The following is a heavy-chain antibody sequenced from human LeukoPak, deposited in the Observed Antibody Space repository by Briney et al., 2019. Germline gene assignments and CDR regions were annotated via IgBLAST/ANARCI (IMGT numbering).Heavy chain of an antibody. CDR1: GGTFSSYA. V-gene: IGHV1-69*05. D-gene: IGHD6-19*01. Sequence: ASVNVSCKASGGTFSSYAISWVRQAPGQGLEWMGGIIPIFGTANYAQKFQGRVTMTRDTSTSTVYMELSSLRSEDTAVYYCARDLIIAVAGPPNHYYYGMDVWGQGTTVTVSS. CDR3: ARDLIIAVAGPPNHYYYGMDV. J-gene: IGHJ6*02. CDR2: IIPIFGTA.